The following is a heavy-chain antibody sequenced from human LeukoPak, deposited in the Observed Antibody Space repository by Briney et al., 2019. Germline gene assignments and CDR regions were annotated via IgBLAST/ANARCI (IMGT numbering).Heavy chain of an antibody. D-gene: IGHD3-22*01. Sequence: PSETLSLTCAVYGGSFSGYYWSWIRQPPGKGLEWIGEINHSGSTNYNPSLKSRVTISVDTSKNQFSLKLSSVTAADTAVYYCARDNQDSSGYLPFDYWGQGTLVTVSS. CDR1: GGSFSGYY. CDR2: INHSGST. V-gene: IGHV4-34*01. CDR3: ARDNQDSSGYLPFDY. J-gene: IGHJ4*02.